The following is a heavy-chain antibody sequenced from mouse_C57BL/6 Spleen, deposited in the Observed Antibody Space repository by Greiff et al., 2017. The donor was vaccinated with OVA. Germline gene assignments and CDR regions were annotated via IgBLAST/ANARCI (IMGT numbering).Heavy chain of an antibody. Sequence: VQLQQSGPVLVKPGASVKMSCKASGYTFTDYYMNWVKQSHGKSLEWIGVINPYNGGTSYNQKFKGKATLTVDKSSSTAYMELNSLTSEDSAVYYCARGYYFYYAMDYWGQGTSVTVSS. CDR2: INPYNGGT. CDR3: ARGYYFYYAMDY. CDR1: GYTFTDYY. J-gene: IGHJ4*01. V-gene: IGHV1-19*01. D-gene: IGHD2-3*01.